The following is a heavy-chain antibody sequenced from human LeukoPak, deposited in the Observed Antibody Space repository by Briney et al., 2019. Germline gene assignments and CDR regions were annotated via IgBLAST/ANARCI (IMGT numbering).Heavy chain of an antibody. D-gene: IGHD1-7*01. CDR1: GFTFSDYY. Sequence: GGSLTLSCAASGFTFSDYYMSWIRQAPGRGLEWVSYISSSGSTRHYADSVKGRFTISRDSAKKSLYLQMNSLGAEDTAVYYCARNWNSALDWGQGTLVTVSS. J-gene: IGHJ4*02. CDR2: ISSSGSTR. CDR3: ARNWNSALD. V-gene: IGHV3-11*04.